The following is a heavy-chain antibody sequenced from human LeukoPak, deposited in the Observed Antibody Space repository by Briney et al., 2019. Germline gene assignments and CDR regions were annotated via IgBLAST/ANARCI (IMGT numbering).Heavy chain of an antibody. J-gene: IGHJ4*02. CDR2: ISSSSSYI. CDR3: ARGQGITFGGVNY. Sequence: GGSLRLSCAASGFTFSSYRMNWVRQAPGKGLEWVSSISSSSSYIYYADSVKGRFTISRDNAKNSLYLQMNSLRAEDTAVYYCARGQGITFGGVNYWGQGTLVTVSS. D-gene: IGHD3-16*01. CDR1: GFTFSSYR. V-gene: IGHV3-21*04.